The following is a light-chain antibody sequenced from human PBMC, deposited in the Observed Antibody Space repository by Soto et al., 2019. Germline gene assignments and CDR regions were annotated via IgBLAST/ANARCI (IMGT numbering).Light chain of an antibody. CDR2: DVS. CDR3: GSYTSSSTWV. Sequence: QSVLTQPASVSGSPGQSITISCTGTSSDVGDYNYVSWYQQHPGKAPKVMIYDVSNRPSGVSHRFSGSKSGNTASLTISGLQSEDEADYFCGSYTSSSTWVFGGGTKLTVL. J-gene: IGLJ3*02. CDR1: SSDVGDYNY. V-gene: IGLV2-14*01.